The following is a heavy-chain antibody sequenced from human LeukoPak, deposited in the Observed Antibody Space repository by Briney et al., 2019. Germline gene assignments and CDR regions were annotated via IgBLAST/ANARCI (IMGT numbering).Heavy chain of an antibody. Sequence: PGGSLRLSCAASGFTFSSYWMHWVRQAPGKGLVWVSRINSDGSSTSYADSVKGRFTISRDNAKNTLYLQMNSLRAEDTALYYCAKDQSITTVVGQEYYFDYWGQGTLVTVSS. CDR3: AKDQSITTVVGQEYYFDY. J-gene: IGHJ4*02. D-gene: IGHD3-22*01. CDR2: INSDGSST. V-gene: IGHV3-74*01. CDR1: GFTFSSYW.